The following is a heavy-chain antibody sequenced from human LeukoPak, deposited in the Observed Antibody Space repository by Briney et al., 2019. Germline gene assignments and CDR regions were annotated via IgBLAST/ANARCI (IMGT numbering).Heavy chain of an antibody. CDR3: ARGGINYDSRGYTPFDY. D-gene: IGHD3-22*01. CDR2: IIPIFGTA. Sequence: GASVKVSCKASGGTFSSYAISWVRQAPGQGLEWMGGIIPIFGTANYAQKFQGRVTITTDESTSTAYMELSSLRSEDTAVYYCARGGINYDSRGYTPFDYWGQGTLVTVSS. CDR1: GGTFSSYA. V-gene: IGHV1-69*05. J-gene: IGHJ4*02.